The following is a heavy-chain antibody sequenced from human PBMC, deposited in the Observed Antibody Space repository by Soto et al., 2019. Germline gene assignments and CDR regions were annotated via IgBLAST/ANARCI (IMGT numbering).Heavy chain of an antibody. Sequence: QVQLVQSGAEVKEPGSSVKVSCKASADSFSSYGISWVRRAPGQGLEWMGGIIPIFGTTNYAEKFQGRVTITADESTNTAYMELSSLRSEDTALYYCARVFPDGWVEPGVVRGYLDTWGRGTLVTVSS. D-gene: IGHD3-3*01. CDR2: IIPIFGTT. CDR3: ARVFPDGWVEPGVVRGYLDT. CDR1: ADSFSSYG. V-gene: IGHV1-69*01. J-gene: IGHJ4*02.